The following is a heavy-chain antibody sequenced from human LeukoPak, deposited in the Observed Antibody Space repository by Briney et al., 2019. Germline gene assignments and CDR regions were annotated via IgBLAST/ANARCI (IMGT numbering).Heavy chain of an antibody. CDR2: ISYDGSNK. CDR1: GFTFSSYA. J-gene: IGHJ4*02. V-gene: IGHV3-30-3*01. D-gene: IGHD3-10*01. CDR3: ARDPDKDYCGSGSSFDY. Sequence: GGSLRLSCAASGFTFSSYAMHWVRQAPGKGLEWVAVISYDGSNKYYADSVKGRFTISRDNSKNTLYLQMNSLRAEDTAVYYCARDPDKDYCGSGSSFDYWGQGTLVTVSS.